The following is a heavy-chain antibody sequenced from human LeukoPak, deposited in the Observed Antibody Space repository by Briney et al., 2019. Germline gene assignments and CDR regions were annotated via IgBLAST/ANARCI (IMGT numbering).Heavy chain of an antibody. CDR1: GTSMTNTPSY. V-gene: IGHV4-39*07. J-gene: IGHJ4*02. Sequence: SETLSLTCSVSGTSMTNTPSYWGWVRHSPGKGLEWIVTMYYSGSTYYNPSLRTRVTASVDKSNNQFSLNLFSMTAADAAVYYCARAPEYGLYYFDYGGQGTLVTVSS. CDR2: MYYSGST. D-gene: IGHD1-14*01. CDR3: ARAPEYGLYYFDY.